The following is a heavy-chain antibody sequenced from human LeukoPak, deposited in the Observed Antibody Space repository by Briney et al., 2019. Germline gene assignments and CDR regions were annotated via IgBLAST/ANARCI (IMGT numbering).Heavy chain of an antibody. Sequence: GRSLRLSCAASGFTFSSYGMHWVRQAPGKGLEWVAVIWYDGSNKYYADSVKGRFTISRDNSKNTLYLQVNSLRAEDTAVYYCARDGTAMAYDYWGQGTLVTVSS. V-gene: IGHV3-33*01. J-gene: IGHJ4*02. D-gene: IGHD5-18*01. CDR3: ARDGTAMAYDY. CDR2: IWYDGSNK. CDR1: GFTFSSYG.